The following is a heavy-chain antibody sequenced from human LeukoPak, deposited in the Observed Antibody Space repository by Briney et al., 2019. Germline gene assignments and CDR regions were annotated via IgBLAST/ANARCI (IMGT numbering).Heavy chain of an antibody. CDR1: GYSISSSNW. D-gene: IGHD4-17*01. Sequence: SETLSLTCAVSGYSISSSNWWGWIRQPPGKGLEWIGYIYYSGSTYYNPSLKSRVTMSVDTSKNQFSLKLSSVTAVDTAVYYCAIETTNDAFDIWGQGTMVTVSS. V-gene: IGHV4-28*03. CDR2: IYYSGST. J-gene: IGHJ3*02. CDR3: AIETTNDAFDI.